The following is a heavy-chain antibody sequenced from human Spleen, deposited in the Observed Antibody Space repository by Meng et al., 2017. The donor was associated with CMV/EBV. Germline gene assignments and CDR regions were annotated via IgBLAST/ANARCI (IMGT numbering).Heavy chain of an antibody. J-gene: IGHJ5*02. CDR3: ARVVVPPAMGLRYNWFDP. V-gene: IGHV4-61*01. D-gene: IGHD2-2*01. Sequence: SQTLSLTCAISGDSVSSNSAAWSWIRQPPGKGLEWIGYIYSSGIANYSPSLTSRVTISIDTSKNQFSLEVQSVTAGDTAVYYCARVVVPPAMGLRYNWFDPWGQGTLVTVSS. CDR1: GDSVSSNSAA. CDR2: IYSSGIA.